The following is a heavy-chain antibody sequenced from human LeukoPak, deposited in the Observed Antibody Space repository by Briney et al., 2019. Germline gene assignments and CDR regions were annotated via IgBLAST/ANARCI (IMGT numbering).Heavy chain of an antibody. Sequence: SETLSLTCTVSGGSISSSSYYWGWIRQPPGKGLEWIGSIYYCGSTYYNPSLKSRVTISVDTSKNQFSLKLSSVTAADTAVYYCAREAPAYAAFDYWGQGTLVTVCS. CDR1: GGSISSSSYY. D-gene: IGHD6-25*01. CDR2: IYYCGST. J-gene: IGHJ4*02. CDR3: AREAPAYAAFDY. V-gene: IGHV4-39*02.